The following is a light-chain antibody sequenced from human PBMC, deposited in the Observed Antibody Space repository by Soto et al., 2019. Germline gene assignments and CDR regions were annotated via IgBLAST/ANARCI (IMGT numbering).Light chain of an antibody. Sequence: LTQPASVSGSPGQSITISCTGTSSDVGGYNYVSWYQQEPGKAPKLMIYDVTYRPSGVSNRFSGSKSDNTASLTISGLQAEDEADYYCSSYTGSTSYVFGTGTKVTVL. V-gene: IGLV2-14*01. CDR1: SSDVGGYNY. CDR3: SSYTGSTSYV. CDR2: DVT. J-gene: IGLJ1*01.